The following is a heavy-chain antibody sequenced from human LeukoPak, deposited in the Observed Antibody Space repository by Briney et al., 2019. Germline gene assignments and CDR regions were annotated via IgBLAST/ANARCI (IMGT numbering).Heavy chain of an antibody. CDR2: MNPNSGNT. J-gene: IGHJ3*02. D-gene: IGHD1-26*01. CDR1: GYTFTSYD. Sequence: ASVKVSCKASGYTFTSYDINWVRQATGQGLGWMGWMNPNSGNTGYAQKFQGRVTTTRNTSISTAYMELSSLRSEDTAVYYCARGGRGSYFFSGWGAFDIWGQGTMVTVSS. V-gene: IGHV1-8*03. CDR3: ARGGRGSYFFSGWGAFDI.